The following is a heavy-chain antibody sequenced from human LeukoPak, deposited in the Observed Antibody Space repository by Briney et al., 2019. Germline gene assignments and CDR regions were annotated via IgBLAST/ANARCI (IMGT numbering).Heavy chain of an antibody. J-gene: IGHJ4*02. D-gene: IGHD3-10*01. CDR1: GFTFSNYE. CDR2: ITSSGGTI. CDR3: ASRPPPSRGPYDY. V-gene: IGHV3-48*03. Sequence: PGGSLRLSCAASGFTFSNYEMNWGRQAPGKGLEWVSYITSSGGTIYYADSVKGRFTISRDNAKNSLYLQMHSLRAEDTAVYYCASRPPPSRGPYDYWGQGTLVTVSS.